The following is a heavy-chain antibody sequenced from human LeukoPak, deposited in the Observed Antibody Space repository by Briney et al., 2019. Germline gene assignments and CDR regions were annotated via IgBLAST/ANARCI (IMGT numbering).Heavy chain of an antibody. Sequence: GASVKVSCKASGGTFSSYAISWVRQAPGQGLEWMGWINPNSGDTNYAQKFQGRVTMTRDTSISTAYMELSRLRSDGTAVYYCARDKSGSSGWYSYFDYWGQGTLVTVSS. CDR2: INPNSGDT. J-gene: IGHJ4*02. D-gene: IGHD6-19*01. CDR1: GGTFSSYA. CDR3: ARDKSGSSGWYSYFDY. V-gene: IGHV1-2*02.